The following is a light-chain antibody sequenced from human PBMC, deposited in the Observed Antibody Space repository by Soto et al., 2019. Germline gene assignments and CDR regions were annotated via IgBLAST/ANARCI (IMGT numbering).Light chain of an antibody. V-gene: IGKV1-5*01. CDR3: QQYNRYLT. CDR2: DAS. CDR1: QSISSW. Sequence: IQMTQSPSTLSASVGDRVTITCRASQSISSWLAWYQQKPGKAPKLLIYDASSLESGVPSRFSGSGSGTEFTLTISSPQPEDFAIYYCQQYNRYLTFGQGTKVDIK. J-gene: IGKJ1*01.